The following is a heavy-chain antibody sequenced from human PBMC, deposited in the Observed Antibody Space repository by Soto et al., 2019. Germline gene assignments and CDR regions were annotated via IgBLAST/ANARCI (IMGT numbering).Heavy chain of an antibody. J-gene: IGHJ4*02. D-gene: IGHD4-17*01. CDR2: IIPKFGTT. V-gene: IGHV1-69*13. CDR1: GGTFHTHG. CDR3: AREVDPYYGGNSLSLDY. Sequence: GASVKVSRKASGGTFHTHGINLGGLAPGQRLEWMGWIIPKFGTTKNAQKFQGRVTLTADESTNTAYMELKYLRSEDTAVYFCAREVDPYYGGNSLSLDYWGQGTLVTVSS.